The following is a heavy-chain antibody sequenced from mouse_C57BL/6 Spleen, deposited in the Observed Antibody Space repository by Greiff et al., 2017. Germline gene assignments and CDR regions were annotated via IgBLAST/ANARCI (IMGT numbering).Heavy chain of an antibody. J-gene: IGHJ4*01. CDR1: GYAFSSYW. CDR2: IYPGDGDT. D-gene: IGHD2-5*01. CDR3: ARYYSNYDYAMDD. Sequence: VQRVESGAELVKPGASVKISCKASGYAFSSYWMNWVKQRPGKGLEWIGKIYPGDGDTNYNGKFKGKATLTADKSSSTASMPLSSLTAEDSAVYFCARYYSNYDYAMDDWGQGTSVTVSS. V-gene: IGHV1-80*01.